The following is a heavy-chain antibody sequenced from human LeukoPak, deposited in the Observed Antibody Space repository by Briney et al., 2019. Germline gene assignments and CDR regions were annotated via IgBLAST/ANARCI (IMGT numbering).Heavy chain of an antibody. CDR1: GFTFSSYA. CDR3: ARHVGY. CDR2: ISYDGSNK. V-gene: IGHV3-30*04. Sequence: GGSLRLSCAASGFTFSSYAMHWVRQAPAKGLEWVAVISYDGSNKYYADSVKGRFTISRDNSKNTLYLQMNSLRAEDTAVYYCARHVGYWGQGTLVTVSS. J-gene: IGHJ4*02. D-gene: IGHD3-10*02.